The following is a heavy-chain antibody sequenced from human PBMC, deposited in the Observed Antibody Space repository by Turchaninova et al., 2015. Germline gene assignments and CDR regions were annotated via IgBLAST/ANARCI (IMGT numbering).Heavy chain of an antibody. D-gene: IGHD6-19*01. Sequence: EVQLVEYGGGLVQPGGSLRPSCATSGFTFDHYAIHWVRQAPGKGLEWVSGLTWNSAIIGYADSVKGRFTISRDNPKNSLYLQMNSLSAEDMAFYYCAKDISSSAFTGHFDYWGPGTLVTVSS. CDR2: LTWNSAII. CDR1: GFTFDHYA. V-gene: IGHV3-9*03. CDR3: AKDISSSAFTGHFDY. J-gene: IGHJ4*02.